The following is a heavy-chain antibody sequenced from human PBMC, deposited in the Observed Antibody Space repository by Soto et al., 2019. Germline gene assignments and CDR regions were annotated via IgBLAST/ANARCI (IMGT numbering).Heavy chain of an antibody. CDR1: GGSISSYY. CDR3: ARDLTMITFGGVIGYFDY. V-gene: IGHV4-4*07. D-gene: IGHD3-16*02. J-gene: IGHJ4*02. Sequence: XGTLSLTCTVSGGSISSYYWSWIRQPAGKGLEWIGRIYTSVSTNYNPSLKSRVTMSVDTSKNQFSLKLSSVTAADTAVYYCARDLTMITFGGVIGYFDYWGQGTLVTVSS. CDR2: IYTSVST.